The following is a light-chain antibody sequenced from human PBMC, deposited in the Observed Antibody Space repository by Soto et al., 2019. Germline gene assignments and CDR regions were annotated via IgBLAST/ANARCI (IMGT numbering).Light chain of an antibody. V-gene: IGKV3-20*01. CDR1: QSVSSSY. J-gene: IGKJ4*01. CDR3: QQYGSSPLT. Sequence: EIVLTQSPGTLSLSPGERATLSCRASQSVSSSYLAWYQQKPGQAPRLRIDGASSRATGIPDRFSGSGSGTDFTLTISRLEPEEFAVYYCQQYGSSPLTFGGGTKVEIK. CDR2: GAS.